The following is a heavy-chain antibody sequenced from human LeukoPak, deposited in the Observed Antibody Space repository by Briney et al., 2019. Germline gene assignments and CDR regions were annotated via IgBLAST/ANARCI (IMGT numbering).Heavy chain of an antibody. Sequence: SETLSLTCGVSGGSISGYYWSWIRQPAGKGLEWIGRIYTSGSTNYNPSLKSRVTMSVDTSKNQFSLKLSYVSAADTAVYYCARVDVFGVVSSDYYYYYMDVWGKGTTVTVSS. D-gene: IGHD3-3*01. V-gene: IGHV4-4*07. J-gene: IGHJ6*03. CDR2: IYTSGST. CDR3: ARVDVFGVVSSDYYYYYMDV. CDR1: GGSISGYY.